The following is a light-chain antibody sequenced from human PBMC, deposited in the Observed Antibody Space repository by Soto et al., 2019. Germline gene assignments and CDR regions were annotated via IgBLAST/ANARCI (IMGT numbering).Light chain of an antibody. CDR3: QHHNSYLWT. CDR1: QSISSW. Sequence: DIQMTQSPSTLSASVGDRVTITCRASQSISSWLAWYQQKPGKAPKLLIYDASSLERGVPSRFNGSGSGTAFTLTISSLQPDDFATYYCQHHNSYLWTFGQGTKVDI. V-gene: IGKV1-5*01. CDR2: DAS. J-gene: IGKJ1*01.